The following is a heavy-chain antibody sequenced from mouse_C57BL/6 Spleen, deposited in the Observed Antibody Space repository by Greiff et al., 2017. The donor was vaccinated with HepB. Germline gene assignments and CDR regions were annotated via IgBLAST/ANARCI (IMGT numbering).Heavy chain of an antibody. V-gene: IGHV1-22*01. CDR3: ARGGYYSPFYAMDY. D-gene: IGHD2-12*01. Sequence: EVQLQQSGPELVKPGASVKMSCKASGYTFTDYNMHWVKQSHGKSLEWIGYINPNNGGTSYNQKFKGKATLTVNKSSSTAYMELRSLTSEDSAVYYCARGGYYSPFYAMDYWGQGTSVTVSS. CDR2: INPNNGGT. J-gene: IGHJ4*01. CDR1: GYTFTDYN.